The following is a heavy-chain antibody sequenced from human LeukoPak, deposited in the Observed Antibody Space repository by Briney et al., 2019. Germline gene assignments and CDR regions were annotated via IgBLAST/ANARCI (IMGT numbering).Heavy chain of an antibody. CDR1: GGSISSYY. J-gene: IGHJ5*02. Sequence: SETLSLTCTVSGGSISSYYWSWIRQPPGKGLEWIGYIYYSGSTNYNPSLKSRVTLSVDTSKNQFSLKLSSVTAADTAVYYCARTPVEYYYDSSASWSDPWGQGTLVTVSS. CDR3: ARTPVEYYYDSSASWSDP. D-gene: IGHD3-22*01. V-gene: IGHV4-59*08. CDR2: IYYSGST.